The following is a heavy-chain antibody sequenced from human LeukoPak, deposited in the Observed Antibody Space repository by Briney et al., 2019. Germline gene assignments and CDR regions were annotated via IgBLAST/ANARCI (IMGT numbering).Heavy chain of an antibody. CDR2: IYYSGST. CDR1: GGSISSDY. J-gene: IGHJ4*02. CDR3: ARYHYASGSFDY. V-gene: IGHV4-59*01. D-gene: IGHD3-10*01. Sequence: SETLSLTCTVSGGSISSDYWSWIRQPPGKGLEWIGNIYYSGSTDYNPSLKSRVTISVDTSKNQISLRLSSVTAGDTAVYYCARYHYASGSFDYWGQGTLGTVSS.